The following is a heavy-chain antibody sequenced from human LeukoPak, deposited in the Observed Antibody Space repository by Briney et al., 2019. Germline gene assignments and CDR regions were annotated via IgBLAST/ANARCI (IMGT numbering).Heavy chain of an antibody. Sequence: ASVKVSCKASGYTFTSYAMNWVRQAPGQGLEWMGIINPSGGSTSYAQKFQGRVTMTRDTSTSTVYMELSSLRSEDTAVYYCARGSSWYNGFDYWGQGTLVTVSS. CDR3: ARGSSWYNGFDY. CDR1: GYTFTSYA. CDR2: INPSGGST. V-gene: IGHV1-46*01. J-gene: IGHJ4*02. D-gene: IGHD6-13*01.